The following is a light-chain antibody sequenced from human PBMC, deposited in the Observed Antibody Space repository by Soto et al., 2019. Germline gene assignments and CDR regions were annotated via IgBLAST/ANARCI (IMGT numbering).Light chain of an antibody. CDR2: ETS. V-gene: IGLV2-23*01. J-gene: IGLJ1*01. CDR3: VSLTSTNTHV. CDR1: SSDFGSYKF. Sequence: QSVLAQPASVSGSPGQSVTISCTGTSSDFGSYKFVSWYQHHPGKVPKVIIYETSKRPSGVSDRFSGSKSGNTASLTISGIQAEDEADYYCVSLTSTNTHVFGRGTKVTVL.